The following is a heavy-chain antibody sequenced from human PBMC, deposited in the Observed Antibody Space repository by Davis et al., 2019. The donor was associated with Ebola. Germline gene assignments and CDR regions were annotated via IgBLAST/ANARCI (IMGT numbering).Heavy chain of an antibody. J-gene: IGHJ4*02. CDR3: ATDRSYSKPRREY. Sequence: SVKVSCKASGGTFSSYAISWVRQAPGQGLEWMGGIIPIFGTANYAQKFQGRVTITADESTSTAYMELSSLRSEDTAVYYCATDRSYSKPRREYWGQGALVTVSS. D-gene: IGHD4-11*01. CDR1: GGTFSSYA. CDR2: IIPIFGTA. V-gene: IGHV1-69*13.